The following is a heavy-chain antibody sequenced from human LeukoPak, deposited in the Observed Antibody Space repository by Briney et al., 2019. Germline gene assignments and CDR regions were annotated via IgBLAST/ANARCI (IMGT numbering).Heavy chain of an antibody. D-gene: IGHD4-23*01. J-gene: IGHJ3*02. CDR1: GFTFSSYS. CDR2: ISSSSSYI. CDR3: ARASGSVVTPGDAFDI. Sequence: GGSLRLSCAASGFTFSSYSMNWVRQAPGKGLEWVSSISSSSSYIYYADSVKGRFTISRDNAKNSLYLQMNSLRAEDTAVYYCARASGSVVTPGDAFDIWGQGTMVTVSS. V-gene: IGHV3-21*01.